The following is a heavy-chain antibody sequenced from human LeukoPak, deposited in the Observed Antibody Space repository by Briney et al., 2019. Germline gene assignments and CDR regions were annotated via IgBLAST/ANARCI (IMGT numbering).Heavy chain of an antibody. Sequence: SETLSLTCTVSGGSISSGGYYWSWIRPHPGQGLEWVRYICCGGSTYYNPSLKGRVTISVDTSKNQLYLKLSSVTAADTAVYYCAKLNPLSWNDREDAFDIWGQGTMVTVSS. CDR3: AKLNPLSWNDREDAFDI. V-gene: IGHV4-39*01. CDR1: GGSISSGGYY. CDR2: ICCGGST. D-gene: IGHD1-1*01. J-gene: IGHJ3*02.